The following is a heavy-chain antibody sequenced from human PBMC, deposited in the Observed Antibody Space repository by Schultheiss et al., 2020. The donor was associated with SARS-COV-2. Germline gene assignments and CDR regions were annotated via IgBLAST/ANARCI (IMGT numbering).Heavy chain of an antibody. CDR3: TRDGSNWNDFDF. CDR2: IWYDGSNK. CDR1: GFTFSSYG. V-gene: IGHV3-33*01. D-gene: IGHD1-20*01. J-gene: IGHJ4*02. Sequence: GGSLRLSCAASGFTFSSYGMHWVRQAPGKGLEWVAVIWYDGSNKYYADSVKGRFTISRDNSKNTLYLQMNSLRAEDTAVYYCTRDGSNWNDFDFWGQGTLVTVSS.